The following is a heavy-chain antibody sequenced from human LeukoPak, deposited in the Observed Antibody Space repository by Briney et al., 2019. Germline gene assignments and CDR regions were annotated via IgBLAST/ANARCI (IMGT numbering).Heavy chain of an antibody. D-gene: IGHD2-15*01. J-gene: IGHJ3*02. CDR2: ISPSGSTI. V-gene: IGHV3-48*03. Sequence: GGSLRLSCATSGFTFSSYEMNWVRQAPGKGLEWVSYISPSGSTIYYTDSVKGRFTISTDNAKNSLYLQMNSLRAEDTAVYYCGRGGYRSGGTCYRFNAFDIWGQGTTVTVSS. CDR3: GRGGYRSGGTCYRFNAFDI. CDR1: GFTFSSYE.